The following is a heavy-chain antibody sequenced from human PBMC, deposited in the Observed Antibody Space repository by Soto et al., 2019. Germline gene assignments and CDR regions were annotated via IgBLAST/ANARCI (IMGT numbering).Heavy chain of an antibody. D-gene: IGHD4-17*01. CDR3: ARVKTVEKVVDD. CDR2: VFYRGGT. Sequence: PSETLSLTCTVSGASISSYYWDWIRQPPGKGLQWIGYVFYRGGTAYDHSLKSRVTMSLDMSQKKLSLKLSSGTAADTANYSGARVKTVEKVVDDWGQGTQVTVSS. V-gene: IGHV4-59*01. J-gene: IGHJ4*02. CDR1: GASISSYY.